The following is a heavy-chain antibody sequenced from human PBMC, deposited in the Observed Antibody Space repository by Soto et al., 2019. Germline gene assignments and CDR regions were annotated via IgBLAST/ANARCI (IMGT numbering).Heavy chain of an antibody. J-gene: IGHJ4*02. CDR1: GFNFNIFA. CDR2: ISGGGGST. CDR3: AKDPTSYDSSAQFDS. V-gene: IGHV3-23*01. D-gene: IGHD3-22*01. Sequence: GGSLRPSCAASGFNFNIFAMNWVRQAPGKGLEWVSGISGGGGSTYYADSVKGRFTISRDNSKNTLYLQMNSLRAEDTAVYYCAKDPTSYDSSAQFDSWGQGTLVTVSS.